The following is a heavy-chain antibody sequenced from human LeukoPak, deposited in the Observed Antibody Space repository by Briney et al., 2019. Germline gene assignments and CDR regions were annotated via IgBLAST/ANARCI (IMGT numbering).Heavy chain of an antibody. V-gene: IGHV4-34*01. CDR1: GGSISSYY. Sequence: SETLSLTCTASGGSISSYYWSWIRQPPGKGLEWIGEINHSGSTNYNPSLKSRVTISVDTSKNQFSLKLSSVTAADTAVYYCAREALAVAGGFDYWGQGTLVTVSS. CDR3: AREALAVAGGFDY. J-gene: IGHJ4*02. D-gene: IGHD6-19*01. CDR2: INHSGST.